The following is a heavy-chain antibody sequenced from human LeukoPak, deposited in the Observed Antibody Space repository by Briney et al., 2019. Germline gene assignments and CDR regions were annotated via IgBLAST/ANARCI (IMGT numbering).Heavy chain of an antibody. CDR3: ARASCSSPSCFDY. Sequence: AGRSLRLSCAASGFTFSNYGMHWVRQPPGQGLEWLTAIQYDGSKTYYAESVRGRITISRDDSKNTLYLQMNSLRAEDTAVYYCARASCSSPSCFDYWGQGTLVTVSS. V-gene: IGHV3-33*01. CDR1: GFTFSNYG. D-gene: IGHD2-2*01. J-gene: IGHJ4*02. CDR2: IQYDGSKT.